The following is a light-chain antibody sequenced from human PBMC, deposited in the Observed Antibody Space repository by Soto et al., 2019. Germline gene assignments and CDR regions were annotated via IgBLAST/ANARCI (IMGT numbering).Light chain of an antibody. Sequence: EIVLTQSPGTLSVSPGERVTLSCRASQSVNSNYLAWYQQRPGQAPRLLIFGASYRATGIPDRFSGSGSGTDFNLTNSRLEPENFAVYYCQQYSSSPPEFTFGPGTKVDSK. CDR3: QQYSSSPPEFT. CDR1: QSVNSNY. J-gene: IGKJ3*01. CDR2: GAS. V-gene: IGKV3-20*01.